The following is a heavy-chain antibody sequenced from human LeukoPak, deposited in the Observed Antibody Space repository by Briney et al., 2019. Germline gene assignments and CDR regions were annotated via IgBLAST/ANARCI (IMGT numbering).Heavy chain of an antibody. CDR2: IYYSGST. Sequence: SETLSLTCTVSGGSISSSAYYWGWIRQPPGKGLEWIGSIYYSGSTYYNPSLKSRVTISVDTSNNQFSLKLNSVTAVDTAVYYCARNAGNSDADYWGQGTLVTVSS. D-gene: IGHD4-23*01. J-gene: IGHJ4*02. CDR3: ARNAGNSDADY. CDR1: GGSISSSAYY. V-gene: IGHV4-39*07.